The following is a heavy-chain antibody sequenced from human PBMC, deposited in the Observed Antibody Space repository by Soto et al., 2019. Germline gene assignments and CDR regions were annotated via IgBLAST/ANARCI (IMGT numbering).Heavy chain of an antibody. D-gene: IGHD2-21*01. CDR1: GFTFSSYA. Sequence: EVQLLESGGGLVQPGGSLRLSCAASGFTFSSYAMSWVRQAPGKGLEWVSTISGSGCSTYYADSVKGRFTISRDNSRTTLYLQMDSVRAEDTAVYYWGKDSKGGSGDGGWFDPWGQGTLVTVSS. CDR3: GKDSKGGSGDGGWFDP. J-gene: IGHJ5*02. V-gene: IGHV3-23*01. CDR2: ISGSGCST.